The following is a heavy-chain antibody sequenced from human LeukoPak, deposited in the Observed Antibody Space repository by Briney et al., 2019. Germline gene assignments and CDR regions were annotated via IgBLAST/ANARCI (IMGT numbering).Heavy chain of an antibody. Sequence: GGSLRLSCAASGFTFSSYGMHWVRQAPGKGLEWVAVISYDGSNKYYADSVKGRFTISRDNSKNTLYLQMNSLRAEDTAVYYCARAMYNYGSGSYYKKVPDYWGQGTLVTVSS. CDR2: ISYDGSNK. D-gene: IGHD3-10*01. CDR3: ARAMYNYGSGSYYKKVPDY. V-gene: IGHV3-30*03. CDR1: GFTFSSYG. J-gene: IGHJ4*02.